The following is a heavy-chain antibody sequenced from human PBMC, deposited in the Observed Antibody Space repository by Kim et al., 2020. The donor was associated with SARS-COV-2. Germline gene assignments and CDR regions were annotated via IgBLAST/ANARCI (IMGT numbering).Heavy chain of an antibody. V-gene: IGHV3-33*06. J-gene: IGHJ4*02. CDR1: GFTFSSYG. D-gene: IGHD3-9*01. Sequence: GGSLRLSCAASGFTFSSYGMHWVRQAPGKGLEWVAVIWYDGSNKYYADSVKGRFTISRDNSKNTLYLQMNSLRAEDTAVYYCAKEALRYFDWPPFDYWGQGTLVAVSS. CDR3: AKEALRYFDWPPFDY. CDR2: IWYDGSNK.